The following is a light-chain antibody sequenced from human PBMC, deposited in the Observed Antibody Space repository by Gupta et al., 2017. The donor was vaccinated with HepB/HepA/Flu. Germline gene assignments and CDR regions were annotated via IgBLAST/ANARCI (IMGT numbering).Light chain of an antibody. Sequence: EIVLTQSPATLSLSPGERATLSCRASQSVSRYLAWYQQKPGQAPRLLLYDASNRATGIPARFTGTRSVTDFTLTIRSLEPEDFAVYYCHHRTDWPLTFGGGTKVELK. V-gene: IGKV3-11*01. CDR2: DAS. CDR1: QSVSRY. J-gene: IGKJ4*01. CDR3: HHRTDWPLT.